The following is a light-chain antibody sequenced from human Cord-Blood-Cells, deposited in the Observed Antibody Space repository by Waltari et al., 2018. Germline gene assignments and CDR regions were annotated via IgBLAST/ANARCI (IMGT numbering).Light chain of an antibody. J-gene: IGLJ2*01. CDR3: SSYTSSSTLV. CDR2: DVS. V-gene: IGLV2-14*01. Sequence: QSALTQPASVSGSPVQSITISCTGTSSDLGGYNYVSWYQQHPGKAPKLMIYDVSKRPSGVSNRFSGSKSGNTASLTISGLQAEDEADYYCSSYTSSSTLVFGGGTKLTVL. CDR1: SSDLGGYNY.